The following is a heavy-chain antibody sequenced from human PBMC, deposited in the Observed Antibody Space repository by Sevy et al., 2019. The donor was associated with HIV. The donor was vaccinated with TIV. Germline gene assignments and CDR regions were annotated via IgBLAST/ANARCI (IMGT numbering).Heavy chain of an antibody. V-gene: IGHV3-7*01. CDR1: GFTFSSYW. Sequence: GGSLRLSCAASGFTFSSYWMSWVRQAPGKGLEWVANIKQDGSEKYYVDSVKGRFTISRDNAKNLLYLQMNSLRAEDTAVYYCARLIVDYYDSSGYNYYYYYYMDVWGKGTTVTVSS. CDR2: IKQDGSEK. J-gene: IGHJ6*03. CDR3: ARLIVDYYDSSGYNYYYYYYMDV. D-gene: IGHD3-22*01.